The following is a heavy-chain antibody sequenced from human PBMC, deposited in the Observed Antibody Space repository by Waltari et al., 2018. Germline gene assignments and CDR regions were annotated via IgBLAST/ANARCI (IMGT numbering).Heavy chain of an antibody. V-gene: IGHV3-7*01. CDR1: GIIFSRNW. Sequence: EVRLVESGGGLVQPGGSLRLSCAASGIIFSRNWMSWVRQAPGKGLECVANIKEDGSEKYYVASVKGRFTISRDNAKNSLYLQMSSLKAEDTAVYYCATLDFSGGDYFDYWGQGTLVTVSP. D-gene: IGHD6-19*01. J-gene: IGHJ4*02. CDR3: ATLDFSGGDYFDY. CDR2: IKEDGSEK.